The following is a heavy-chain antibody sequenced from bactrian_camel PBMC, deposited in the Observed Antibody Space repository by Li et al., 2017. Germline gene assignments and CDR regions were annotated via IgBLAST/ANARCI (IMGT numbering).Heavy chain of an antibody. V-gene: IGHV3S55*01. CDR2: IESDGST. CDR3: ATDRMRPCRRVIYGGTWSGLGY. D-gene: IGHD6*01. J-gene: IGHJ4*01. CDR1: GDTIGRYC. Sequence: VQLVESGGGSVEVGGSLTLSCVASGDTIGRYCLGWFRQIPDREREGVAGIESDGSTSYADSVKGRFSISQDSAKNTLFLQMNSLRPEDTAMYYCATDRMRPCRRVIYGGTWSGLGYLGQGTQVTVS.